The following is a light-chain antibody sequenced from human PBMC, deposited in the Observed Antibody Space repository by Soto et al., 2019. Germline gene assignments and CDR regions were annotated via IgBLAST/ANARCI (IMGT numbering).Light chain of an antibody. CDR2: DNN. J-gene: IGLJ3*02. CDR3: GAWDNGLSGGNWV. CDR1: SSNIGHNY. Sequence: QSVLTQPPSVSAAPGQKVTISCSGSSSNIGHNYVSWYRHLPGTAPKLLIYDNNKRPSGIPDRFSGSRPGTSATLGITGLQTGDEADYYCGAWDNGLSGGNWVFGGGTKVTVL. V-gene: IGLV1-51*01.